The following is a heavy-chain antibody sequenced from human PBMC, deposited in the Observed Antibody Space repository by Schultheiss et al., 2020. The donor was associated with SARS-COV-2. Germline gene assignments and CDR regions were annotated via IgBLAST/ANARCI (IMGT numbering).Heavy chain of an antibody. Sequence: ASVKVSCKASGYTFTSYGISWVRQAPGQGLEWMGWISAYNGNTNYAQKLQGRVTMTTDTSTSTAHMELRSLRSDDTAVYYCAREDYGDYLNWFDPWGQGTLVTVSS. V-gene: IGHV1-18*01. D-gene: IGHD4-17*01. CDR2: ISAYNGNT. CDR1: GYTFTSYG. CDR3: AREDYGDYLNWFDP. J-gene: IGHJ5*02.